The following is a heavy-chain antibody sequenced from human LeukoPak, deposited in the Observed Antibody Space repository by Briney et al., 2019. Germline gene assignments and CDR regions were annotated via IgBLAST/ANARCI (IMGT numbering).Heavy chain of an antibody. CDR2: IYPGDSDT. CDR1: GYRFTSYW. CDR3: ARAPLPYYDSSGYYLVPDAFDI. Sequence: GESLKISCKGSGYRFTSYWIGWVRQMPGKGLEWMGIIYPGDSDTRYSPSFQGQVTISADKSISTAYLQWSSLKASDTAMYYCARAPLPYYDSSGYYLVPDAFDIWGQGTMVTVSS. D-gene: IGHD3-22*01. J-gene: IGHJ3*02. V-gene: IGHV5-51*01.